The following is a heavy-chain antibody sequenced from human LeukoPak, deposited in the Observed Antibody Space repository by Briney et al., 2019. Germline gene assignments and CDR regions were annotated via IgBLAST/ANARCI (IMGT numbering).Heavy chain of an antibody. CDR1: GYTFTSYN. J-gene: IGHJ4*02. CDR3: AKGVHSYGNFDY. D-gene: IGHD5-18*01. V-gene: IGHV1-2*06. CDR2: INPNSGGT. Sequence: ASVKVSCKASGYTFTSYNMHWVRQAPGQGPEWMGRINPNSGGTNYAQKFQGRVTMTRDTSISTAYMELSRLTSDDTAVYYCAKGVHSYGNFDYWGQGTLVTVSS.